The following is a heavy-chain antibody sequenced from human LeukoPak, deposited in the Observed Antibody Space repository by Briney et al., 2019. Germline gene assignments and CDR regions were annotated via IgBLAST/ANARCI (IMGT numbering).Heavy chain of an antibody. D-gene: IGHD2-15*01. CDR3: ARDIGYCSGGSCYPPYGMDV. J-gene: IGHJ6*02. V-gene: IGHV1-69*13. CDR1: GGTFSSYA. CDR2: IIPIFGTA. Sequence: ASVKVSCKASGGTFSSYAISWVRQAPGQGLEWMGGIIPIFGTANYAQKFQGRVTITADESTSTAYMELSSLRSEDTAVYYCARDIGYCSGGSCYPPYGMDVWGQGTTVTVSS.